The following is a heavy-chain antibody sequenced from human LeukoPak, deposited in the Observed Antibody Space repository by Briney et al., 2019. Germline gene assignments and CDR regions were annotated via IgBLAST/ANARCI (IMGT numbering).Heavy chain of an antibody. CDR1: GGSFSGYY. CDR2: INHSGST. J-gene: IGHJ4*02. CDR3: ARGTDVAVAGTLFDY. V-gene: IGHV4-34*01. Sequence: SETLSLTCAVYGGSFSGYYWSWIRQPPGKGLEWIGEINHSGSTNYNPSLKSRVTISVDTSENQFSLKLSSVTAADTAVYYCARGTDVAVAGTLFDYWGQGTLVTVSS. D-gene: IGHD6-19*01.